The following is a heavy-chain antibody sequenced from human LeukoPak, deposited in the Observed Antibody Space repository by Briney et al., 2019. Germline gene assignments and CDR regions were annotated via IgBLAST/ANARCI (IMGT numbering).Heavy chain of an antibody. D-gene: IGHD3-3*01. CDR3: ARDRFPTPYTTIFGVVFDY. J-gene: IGHJ4*02. CDR2: ISSSSSYI. CDR1: GFSFSSYS. V-gene: IGHV3-21*01. Sequence: PGGSLRLSCAASGFSFSSYSMNWVRQAPGKGLEWVSSISSSSSYIYYADSVKGRFTISRDNAKNSLYLQMNSLRAEDTAVYYCARDRFPTPYTTIFGVVFDYWGQGTLVTVSS.